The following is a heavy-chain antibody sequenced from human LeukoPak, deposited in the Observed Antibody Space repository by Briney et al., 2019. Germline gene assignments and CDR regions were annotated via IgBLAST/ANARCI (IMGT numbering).Heavy chain of an antibody. Sequence: SQTLSLTCTVSGGSISSGGYYWIWIRQPPGKGLEWIGYIHYSGSTNYNPSLKSRVTISVDTSKNQFSLKLSSVTAADTAVYYCARRNGYSLDAFDIWGQGTMVTVSS. V-gene: IGHV4-61*08. CDR2: IHYSGST. D-gene: IGHD5-24*01. J-gene: IGHJ3*02. CDR3: ARRNGYSLDAFDI. CDR1: GGSISSGGYY.